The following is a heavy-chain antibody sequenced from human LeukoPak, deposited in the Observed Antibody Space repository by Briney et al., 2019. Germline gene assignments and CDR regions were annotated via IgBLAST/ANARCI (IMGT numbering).Heavy chain of an antibody. Sequence: PSETLSLTCAVSGGSISSSNWWSWVRQPPGKGLEWIGEIYHSGSTNYNPSLKSRVTISVDKSKNQFSLKLSSVTAADTAVYYCARAQGHLSGLPLSFDYWGQGTLVTVSS. V-gene: IGHV4-4*02. D-gene: IGHD3-3*02. CDR1: GGSISSSNW. J-gene: IGHJ4*02. CDR2: IYHSGST. CDR3: ARAQGHLSGLPLSFDY.